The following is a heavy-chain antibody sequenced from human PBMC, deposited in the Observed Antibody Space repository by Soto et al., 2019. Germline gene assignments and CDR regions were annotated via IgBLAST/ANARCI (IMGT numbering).Heavy chain of an antibody. CDR3: ARDPGGWFDP. CDR1: GGSISSYY. Sequence: PSETLSLTCTVSGGSISSYYWSWIRQPPGKGLEWIGYIYYSGSTNYNPSLKSRVTISVDTSKNQFSLKLSSVTAADTAVYYCARDPGGWFDPWGQGTLVTVS. J-gene: IGHJ5*02. CDR2: IYYSGST. V-gene: IGHV4-59*01. D-gene: IGHD1-1*01.